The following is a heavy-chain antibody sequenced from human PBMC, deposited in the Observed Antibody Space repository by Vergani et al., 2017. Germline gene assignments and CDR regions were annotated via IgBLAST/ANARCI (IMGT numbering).Heavy chain of an antibody. J-gene: IGHJ4*02. CDR1: GGSISRGGYY. V-gene: IGHV4-31*03. Sequence: QVQLQESGPGLVKPSQTLSLTCTVSGGSISRGGYYWSWIRQHPGKGLEWIGYIYYSGSTYYNPSLKCRVTISVDTSKNQFSLKLSSVTAADTAVYYCARVRWVERATIIDYWGQGTLVTVSS. D-gene: IGHD5-24*01. CDR2: IYYSGST. CDR3: ARVRWVERATIIDY.